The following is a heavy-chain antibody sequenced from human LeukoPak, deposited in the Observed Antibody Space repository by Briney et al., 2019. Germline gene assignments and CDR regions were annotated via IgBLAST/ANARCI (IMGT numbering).Heavy chain of an antibody. CDR3: AEEGEYCPDGSCYSENYYFGY. J-gene: IGHJ4*02. V-gene: IGHV3-23*01. D-gene: IGHD2-15*01. Sequence: GGSLRLSCAASGFNFNNYAMTWVRQARGKGLEWISAVTGRGGSTFYFVKSRFTISRDNSKNTLYLQMNCLREEDTAIYCAEEGEYCPDGSCYSENYYFGYGDKGPLVTVPS. CDR2: VTGRGGST. CDR1: GFNFNNYA.